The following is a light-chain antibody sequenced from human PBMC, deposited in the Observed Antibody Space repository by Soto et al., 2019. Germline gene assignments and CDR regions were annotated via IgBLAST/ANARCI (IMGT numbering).Light chain of an antibody. CDR1: SSDVGSYNL. CDR2: EVS. J-gene: IGLJ1*01. CDR3: CSYAGSSTLYV. Sequence: QSVLTQPASVSGSPGQSITISCTGTSSDVGSYNLVSWYQQHPGKAPKLMIYEVSKRPSGVSNRFSGSKSGNTASLTISGLQAEDEADYYCCSYAGSSTLYVSGTGTKATVL. V-gene: IGLV2-23*02.